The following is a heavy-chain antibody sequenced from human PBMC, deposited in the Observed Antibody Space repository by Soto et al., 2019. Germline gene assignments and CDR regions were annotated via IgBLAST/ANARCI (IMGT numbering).Heavy chain of an antibody. CDR2: ISTNNGNT. CDR3: GRVTIAVAGWAFDY. CDR1: GYTFSNYD. Sequence: QVQLVQSGAEVKKPGASVKVSCKASGYTFSNYDISWVRQAPGQGLEWMGWISTNNGNTDHAQKLQGRVTMTTDTSTTTAYMELRSLRSDDTAVYYCGRVTIAVAGWAFDYWGQGTLV. D-gene: IGHD6-19*01. J-gene: IGHJ4*02. V-gene: IGHV1-18*04.